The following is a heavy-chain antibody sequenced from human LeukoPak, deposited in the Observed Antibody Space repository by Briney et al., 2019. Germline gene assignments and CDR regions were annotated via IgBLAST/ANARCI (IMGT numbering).Heavy chain of an antibody. D-gene: IGHD6-6*01. CDR2: IIPIFGTA. V-gene: IGHV1-69*05. CDR1: GGTFSSYA. J-gene: IGHJ1*01. Sequence: SVRVSCKASGGTFSSYAISWVRQAPGQGLEWMGGIIPIFGTANYAQKFQGRVTITTDESTSTAYMELSSLRSEDTAVYYCASIAARPVEYFQHWGQGTLVTVSS. CDR3: ASIAARPVEYFQH.